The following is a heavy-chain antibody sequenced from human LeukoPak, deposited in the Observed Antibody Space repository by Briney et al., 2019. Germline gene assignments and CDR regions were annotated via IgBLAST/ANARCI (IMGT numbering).Heavy chain of an antibody. CDR3: ARLRRTVTTPQDI. CDR1: GGSFSGYY. D-gene: IGHD4-17*01. Sequence: PSETLSLTCAVYGGSFSGYYWSWIAQPPGKGLEWIGEINHSGSSNYNPSLKSRVTISVDTSKNQFSLKLSSVTAADTAVYYCARLRRTVTTPQDIWGQGTMVTVSS. J-gene: IGHJ3*02. CDR2: INHSGSS. V-gene: IGHV4-34*01.